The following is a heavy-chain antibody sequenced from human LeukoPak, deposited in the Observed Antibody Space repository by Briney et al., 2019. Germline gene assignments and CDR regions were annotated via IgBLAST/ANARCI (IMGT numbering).Heavy chain of an antibody. Sequence: ASVKVSCKASGYSFTDYYVHWLRQAPGQGPEWMGWINPSSGGTTFAQSFHDRVTLTRDTSITTAYMELNSLRSDDTALYYCARAFRGSGYDPYDYWGQGTLVTVSS. J-gene: IGHJ4*02. V-gene: IGHV1-2*02. CDR2: INPSSGGT. CDR3: ARAFRGSGYDPYDY. CDR1: GYSFTDYY. D-gene: IGHD5-12*01.